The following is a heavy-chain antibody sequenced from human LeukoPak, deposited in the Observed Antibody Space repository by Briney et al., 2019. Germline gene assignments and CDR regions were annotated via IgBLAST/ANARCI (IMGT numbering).Heavy chain of an antibody. Sequence: SGPTPVNPTQTLTLTCSFSGFSLTTRPLGVGWIRQPPGKALEWLAVIYWDDDKRYNPSLKTRLTVTTATSKNQVVLIMTNMDRVATASYYCAHRRSGYDWNHGDFYYWGQGTLVTVSS. CDR3: AHRRSGYDWNHGDFYY. J-gene: IGHJ4*02. D-gene: IGHD1-20*01. V-gene: IGHV2-5*02. CDR1: GFSLTTRPLG. CDR2: IYWDDDK.